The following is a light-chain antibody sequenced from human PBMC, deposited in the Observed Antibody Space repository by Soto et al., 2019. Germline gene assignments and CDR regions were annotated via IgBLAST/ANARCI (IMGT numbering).Light chain of an antibody. CDR3: SSYTSSSSYV. V-gene: IGLV2-14*03. CDR2: DVS. Sequence: QSVLTQPASVSGSPGQSITISCTGTSRDVGGYNYVSWYQQHPGKAPKLMIYDVSNRPSGVSNRFSGSKSGNTASLTISGLQAEDEADYYCSSYTSSSSYVLGTGTKLTVL. CDR1: SRDVGGYNY. J-gene: IGLJ1*01.